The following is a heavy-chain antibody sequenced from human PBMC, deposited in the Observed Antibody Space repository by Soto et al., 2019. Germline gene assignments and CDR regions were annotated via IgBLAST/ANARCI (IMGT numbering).Heavy chain of an antibody. V-gene: IGHV1-69*01. CDR1: GGTFSSYA. D-gene: IGHD6-13*01. Sequence: QVQLVQSGAEVKKPGSSVKVSCKASGGTFSSYAISWVRQAPGQGLEWMGGIIPIFGTANYAQKFQGRVTMTADESTSTAYMELSRLRSEDTAVYYCARADIRYSSSWTPTDYYYFGMDVWGQGTTITVSS. CDR3: ARADIRYSSSWTPTDYYYFGMDV. CDR2: IIPIFGTA. J-gene: IGHJ6*02.